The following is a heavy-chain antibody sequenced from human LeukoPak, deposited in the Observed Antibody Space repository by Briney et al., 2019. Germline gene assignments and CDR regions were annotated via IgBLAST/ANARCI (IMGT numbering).Heavy chain of an antibody. Sequence: GRSLRLSCAASGFTFDDYAMHWVRQAPGKGLEWVSGISWNSGSIGYADSVKGRFTISRDNAKNSLYLQMNSLRAEDTALYYCAKGNWNYDYYYGMDVWGQGTTVTVSS. V-gene: IGHV3-9*01. CDR3: AKGNWNYDYYYGMDV. J-gene: IGHJ6*02. CDR1: GFTFDDYA. D-gene: IGHD1-1*01. CDR2: ISWNSGSI.